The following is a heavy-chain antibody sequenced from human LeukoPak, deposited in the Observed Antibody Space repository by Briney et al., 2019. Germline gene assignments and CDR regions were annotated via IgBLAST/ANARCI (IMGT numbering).Heavy chain of an antibody. J-gene: IGHJ4*02. D-gene: IGHD1-26*01. CDR3: ARDYSGNYYKGFDY. Sequence: GGSLRLSCAAPGFTFSNNAMHWVRQAPGKGLEWVAVISNDGNNKYYADSVKGRFTISRDNSKNTLYLQMNSLRAEDTALYYCARDYSGNYYKGFDYWGQGTLVTVSS. CDR2: ISNDGNNK. V-gene: IGHV3-30-3*01. CDR1: GFTFSNNA.